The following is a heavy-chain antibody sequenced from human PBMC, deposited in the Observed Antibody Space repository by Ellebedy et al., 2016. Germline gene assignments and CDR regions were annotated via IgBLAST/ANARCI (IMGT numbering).Heavy chain of an antibody. V-gene: IGHV3-33*01. CDR1: GFTFSSYG. D-gene: IGHD2-21*02. Sequence: GGSLRLXCAASGFTFSSYGMHWVRQAPGKGLEWVAVIWYDGSNKYYADSVKGRFTISRDNSKNTLYLQMNSLRAEDTAVYYCARELVVTAIRDYYYGMDVWGQGTTVTVSS. J-gene: IGHJ6*02. CDR3: ARELVVTAIRDYYYGMDV. CDR2: IWYDGSNK.